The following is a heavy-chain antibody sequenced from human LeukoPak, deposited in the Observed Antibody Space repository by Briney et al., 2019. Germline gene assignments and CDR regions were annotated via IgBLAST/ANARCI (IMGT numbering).Heavy chain of an antibody. J-gene: IGHJ4*02. Sequence: PGGSLRLSCAAPGFTFSGFEMNWVRQAPGKGLEWVSYISSSGTTINYADSVTGRFTISRDDAKNSLYLQMNSLRVEDTAVYYCARRFDCWGQGTLVTVSS. V-gene: IGHV3-48*03. CDR1: GFTFSGFE. CDR3: ARRFDC. CDR2: ISSSGTTI.